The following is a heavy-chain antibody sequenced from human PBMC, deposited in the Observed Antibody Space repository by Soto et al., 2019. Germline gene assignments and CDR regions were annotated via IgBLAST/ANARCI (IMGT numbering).Heavy chain of an antibody. V-gene: IGHV3-48*03. D-gene: IGHD1-20*01. J-gene: IGHJ4*02. CDR2: ITSGVSTT. CDR1: GFTFSSFE. CDR3: AKEWITGTHANFDY. Sequence: GGSLRLSCAASGFTFSSFEMTWVRQAPGKGLEWVSYITSGVSTTYYADSVKGRFTISRDNSKNTLYLQMNSLRAEDTAVYYCAKEWITGTHANFDYWGQGTLVTSPQ.